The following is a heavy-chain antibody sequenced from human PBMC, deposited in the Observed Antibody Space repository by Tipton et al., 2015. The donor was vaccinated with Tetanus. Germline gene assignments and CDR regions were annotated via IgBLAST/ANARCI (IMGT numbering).Heavy chain of an antibody. CDR2: IYYSGST. CDR3: ARLTCSSPSCYYYYYYYVDV. J-gene: IGHJ6*03. D-gene: IGHD2-2*01. Sequence: TLSLTCSVSGDSIRSEDYYWGWIRQSPGKGLEWLGYIYYSGSTYNNPSLKSRVGISLDASKNQFSLSLNSVTAADSATYYCARLTCSSPSCYYYYYYYVDVWGTGTAVAASS. V-gene: IGHV4-30-4*01. CDR1: GDSIRSEDYY.